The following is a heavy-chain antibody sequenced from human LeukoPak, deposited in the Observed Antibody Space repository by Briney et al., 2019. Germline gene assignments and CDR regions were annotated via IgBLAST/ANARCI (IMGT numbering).Heavy chain of an antibody. V-gene: IGHV3-23*01. CDR3: AKLSFDYYDSSGYQSY. CDR1: GFTFSSYA. D-gene: IGHD3-22*01. CDR2: ISGSGGST. Sequence: PGGSLRLSCAASGFTFSSYAMSWVRQAPGKGLEWVSAISGSGGSTYYADSVKGRSTISRDNSKNTLYLQMNSLRAEDTAVYYCAKLSFDYYDSSGYQSYWGQGTLVTVSS. J-gene: IGHJ4*02.